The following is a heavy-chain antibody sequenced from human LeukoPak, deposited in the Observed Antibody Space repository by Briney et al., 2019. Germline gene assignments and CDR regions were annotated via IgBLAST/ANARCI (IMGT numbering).Heavy chain of an antibody. CDR3: TRHLKDYYDSSGYYYPTPYYYYYMDV. V-gene: IGHV4-39*01. CDR2: IYYSGIT. CDR1: GGSISSSSYY. J-gene: IGHJ6*03. Sequence: SETLSLTCTVSGGSISSSSYYWGWIRQPPGKGLEWIGSIYYSGITYYNPALKRLVTLSVDTSKSQFSLKLTPVTTADTAVYYCTRHLKDYYDSSGYYYPTPYYYYYMDVWGKGTTVTVSS. D-gene: IGHD3-22*01.